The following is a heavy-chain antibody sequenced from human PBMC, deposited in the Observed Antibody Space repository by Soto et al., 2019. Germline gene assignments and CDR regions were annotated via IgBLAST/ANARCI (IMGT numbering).Heavy chain of an antibody. Sequence: QVQLVESGGGVVQPGRSLRLSCAASGFSFSTTGMHWVRQAPGKGLEWVAMISHDGGAVHFADSVKGRFTISRDDSTKTLYLQMNSLRPEDTAVYYCAKDLYSSDWFNFFDSWGQGSLVTVSS. CDR1: GFSFSTTG. CDR2: ISHDGGAV. CDR3: AKDLYSSDWFNFFDS. V-gene: IGHV3-30*18. J-gene: IGHJ5*01. D-gene: IGHD6-19*01.